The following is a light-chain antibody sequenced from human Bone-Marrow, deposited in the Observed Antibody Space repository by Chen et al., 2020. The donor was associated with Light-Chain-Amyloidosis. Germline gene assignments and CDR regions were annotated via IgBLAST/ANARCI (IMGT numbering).Light chain of an antibody. V-gene: IGLV2-14*01. Sequence: QSALTQPSSVSGSPGPSIIISCTGTSSDVGGHKSVSWYQHHPDRVPKLIIYEVENRPSGISDRCSASKSGNTASLSISGLQEDDEAEYYCSSYTSDNTFVFGSGTKVTV. CDR1: SSDVGGHKS. CDR3: SSYTSDNTFV. CDR2: EVE. J-gene: IGLJ1*01.